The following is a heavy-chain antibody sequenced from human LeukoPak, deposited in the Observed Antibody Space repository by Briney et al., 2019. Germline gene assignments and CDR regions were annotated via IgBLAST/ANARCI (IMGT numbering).Heavy chain of an antibody. CDR2: INPSDGST. D-gene: IGHD6-19*01. J-gene: IGHJ3*02. V-gene: IGHV1-46*04. CDR3: ARDRAGSRDAFDI. Sequence: ASVKVSCKASGYTFTSYFMHWVRQAPEQGLEWMGIINPSDGSTSYAQKLQGRVTMTRDTSTSTVYMDLSLRSEDTAVYYCARDRAGSRDAFDIWGQGTMVTVSS. CDR1: GYTFTSYF.